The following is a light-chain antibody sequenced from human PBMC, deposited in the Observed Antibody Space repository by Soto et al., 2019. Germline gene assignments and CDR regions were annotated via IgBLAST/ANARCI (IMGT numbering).Light chain of an antibody. J-gene: IGLJ1*01. CDR2: EGS. V-gene: IGLV2-23*01. CDR3: CSYAGSNTYV. Sequence: QSVLTQPASVSGSPGQSITISCSGTSSDVEIYNLVSWYQQHPGKAPKLIIYEGSKRPTGVSNRFSGSTSGNTASLTISGLQAEDETDYYCCSYAGSNTYVFGTGTKLTVL. CDR1: SSDVEIYNL.